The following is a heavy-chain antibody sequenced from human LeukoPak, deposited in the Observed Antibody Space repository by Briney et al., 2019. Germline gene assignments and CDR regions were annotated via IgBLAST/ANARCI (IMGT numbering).Heavy chain of an antibody. CDR3: ARADSSSSKFDY. V-gene: IGHV4-30-2*01. CDR2: IYHSGGT. CDR1: GGSISSGGYY. Sequence: SETLSLTCTVSGGSISSGGYYWGWIRQPPGKGLEWIGYIYHSGGTSYNPSLKSRVTISLDRSKSQFSLKLTSVTAPDTAVYYCARADSSSSKFDYWGQGTLVTVSS. D-gene: IGHD6-6*01. J-gene: IGHJ4*02.